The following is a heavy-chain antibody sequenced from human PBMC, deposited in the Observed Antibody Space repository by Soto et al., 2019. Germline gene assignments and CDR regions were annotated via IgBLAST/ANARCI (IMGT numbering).Heavy chain of an antibody. CDR3: ARGWTGEHYYYNGMDV. CDR1: GFTFDDYG. Sequence: EVQLVESGGGVVRPGGSLRLSCAASGFTFDDYGMSWVRQAPGKGLEWVSGINWNGGSTGYADSVKGRFTISRDNAKNTLYLQMNSQRAEDRALDNCARGWTGEHYYYNGMDVWGQGTTFTVSS. J-gene: IGHJ6*02. CDR2: INWNGGST. V-gene: IGHV3-20*01. D-gene: IGHD4-17*01.